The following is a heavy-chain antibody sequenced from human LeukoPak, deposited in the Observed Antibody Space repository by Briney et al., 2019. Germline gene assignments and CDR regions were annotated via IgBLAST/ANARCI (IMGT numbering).Heavy chain of an antibody. J-gene: IGHJ4*02. D-gene: IGHD7-27*01. V-gene: IGHV3-33*01. CDR3: ARSPSNWARFDY. CDR1: GFTFSSYG. Sequence: PGRSLRLSCAASGFTFSSYGFHWVRQAPGKGLEWVAVIWSDGSYKYYADSVKGRFTISRDDSKNTLYLQMNSLRAEDTAVYYCARSPSNWARFDYWGQGTLVTVSS. CDR2: IWSDGSYK.